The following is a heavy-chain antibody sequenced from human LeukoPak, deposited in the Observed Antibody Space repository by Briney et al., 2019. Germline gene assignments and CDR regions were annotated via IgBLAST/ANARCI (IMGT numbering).Heavy chain of an antibody. CDR2: INSGGTT. CDR1: GFIVSSTY. CDR3: AKMDSDYYIDF. D-gene: IGHD3/OR15-3a*01. J-gene: IGHJ4*02. Sequence: GGSLRLSCAASGFIVSSTYMNWVRQAPGKGLEWLSVINSGGTTYYADSVKGRFTISRDVSNNMLFLQMNSLRAEDTALYYCAKMDSDYYIDFWGQGTLVTVSS. V-gene: IGHV3-53*05.